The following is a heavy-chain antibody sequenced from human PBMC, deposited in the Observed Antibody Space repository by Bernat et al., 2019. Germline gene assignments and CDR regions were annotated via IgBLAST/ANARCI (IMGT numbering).Heavy chain of an antibody. Sequence: EVQLVESGGGLVQPGGSLRLSCAASGFTFSSYWMHWVRQAPGKGLVWVSRINSDGSSTRYADSVKGRFTTSRDNAKNTLYLQMNSLRAEDTAVYYCARSDFSSSWTNYYYYGMDVWGQGTTVTVSS. CDR3: ARSDFSSSWTNYYYYGMDV. CDR1: GFTFSSYW. CDR2: INSDGSST. V-gene: IGHV3-74*01. D-gene: IGHD6-13*01. J-gene: IGHJ6*02.